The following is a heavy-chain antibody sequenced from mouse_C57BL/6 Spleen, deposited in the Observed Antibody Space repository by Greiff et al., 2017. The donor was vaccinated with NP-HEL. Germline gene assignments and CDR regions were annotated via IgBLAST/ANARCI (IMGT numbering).Heavy chain of an antibody. Sequence: VQLQQPGAELVKPGASVKLSCKASGYTFTSYWMHWVKQRPGQGLEWLGMIPPTSGSPNYNEKFKRKATLPVDNSSSTAYMQLSSLTSEDSAVYYCARGYYGSSLWYFDVWGTGTTVTVSS. CDR3: ARGYYGSSLWYFDV. CDR1: GYTFTSYW. V-gene: IGHV1-64*01. D-gene: IGHD1-1*01. CDR2: IPPTSGSP. J-gene: IGHJ1*03.